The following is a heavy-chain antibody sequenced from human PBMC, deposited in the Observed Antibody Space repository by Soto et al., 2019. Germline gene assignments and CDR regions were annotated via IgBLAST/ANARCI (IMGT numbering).Heavy chain of an antibody. V-gene: IGHV1-8*01. CDR3: ARGYCSSTSCHFDY. CDR1: GYTFTNYD. CDR2: MNPNSGNT. Sequence: ASVKVSCKASGYTFTNYDSNWVRQATGQGLEWMGWMNPNSGNTGYAQKFQGRVTMTRTTSISTAYMELGSLRSEDTAVYYCARGYCSSTSCHFDYWGQGTLVTVSS. D-gene: IGHD2-2*01. J-gene: IGHJ4*02.